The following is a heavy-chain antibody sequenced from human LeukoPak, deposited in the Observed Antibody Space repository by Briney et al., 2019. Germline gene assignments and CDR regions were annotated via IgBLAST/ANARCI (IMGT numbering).Heavy chain of an antibody. Sequence: PGGSLRLSCAASGFTFSSYAMHWVRQAPGKGLEWVAVISYDGSNKYYADSVKGRFTISRDNSKNTLYLQMNSLRAEDTAVYYCARGGIAAAGFIFRAQTPSYYFDYWGQGTLVTVSS. D-gene: IGHD6-13*01. J-gene: IGHJ4*02. V-gene: IGHV3-30*04. CDR2: ISYDGSNK. CDR1: GFTFSSYA. CDR3: ARGGIAAAGFIFRAQTPSYYFDY.